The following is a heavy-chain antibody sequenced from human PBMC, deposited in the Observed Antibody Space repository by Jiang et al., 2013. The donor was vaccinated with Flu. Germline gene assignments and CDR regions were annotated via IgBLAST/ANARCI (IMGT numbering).Heavy chain of an antibody. D-gene: IGHD3-9*01. CDR3: ARPQYYDILTGYNY. V-gene: IGHV4-39*01. CDR2: IYYSGST. CDR1: GGSISRSSYY. J-gene: IGHJ4*02. Sequence: PGLVKPSETLSLTCTVSGGSISRSSYYWGWIRQPPGKGLEWIGSIYYSGSTYYNPSLKSRVTISVDTSKNQFSLKLSSVTAADTAVYYCARPQYYDILTGYNYWGQGTLVTVSS.